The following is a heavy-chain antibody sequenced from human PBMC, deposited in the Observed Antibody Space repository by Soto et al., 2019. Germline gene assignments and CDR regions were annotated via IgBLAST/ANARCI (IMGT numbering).Heavy chain of an antibody. CDR1: GGTFSSYA. J-gene: IGHJ6*02. CDR3: ARSQGSSTTLEIYYYYYYGMDV. V-gene: IGHV1-69*01. Sequence: QVQLVQSGAEVKKPGSSVKVSCKASGGTFSSYAISWVRQAPGQGLEWMGGIIPISDTTNYAQKFQGRVTMTADESTSTASMELSSLRSADTAAYYCARSQGSSTTLEIYYYYYYGMDVWGQGTTVTVSS. CDR2: IIPISDTT. D-gene: IGHD2-2*01.